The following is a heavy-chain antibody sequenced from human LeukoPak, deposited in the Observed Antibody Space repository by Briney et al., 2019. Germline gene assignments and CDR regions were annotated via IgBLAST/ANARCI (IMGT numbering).Heavy chain of an antibody. CDR3: ARGDKWEAADY. D-gene: IGHD1-26*01. J-gene: IGHJ4*02. Sequence: ASVKVSCKTSGYTLSDYYMHWVRQAPGQGLEWMGWVDPKKGDTNYAQRFQGRVTMTGDTSINTVYMHLSSLTSDDTAVYYCARGDKWEAADYRGQGALVTVSS. V-gene: IGHV1-2*02. CDR2: VDPKKGDT. CDR1: GYTLSDYY.